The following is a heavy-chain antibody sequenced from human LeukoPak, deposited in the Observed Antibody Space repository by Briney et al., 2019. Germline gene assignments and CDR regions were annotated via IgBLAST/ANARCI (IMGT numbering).Heavy chain of an antibody. CDR1: GYTFIGYH. CDR2: INPNSGDT. V-gene: IGHV1-2*06. Sequence: GASVKVSCKASGYTFIGYHMHWVRQAPGQGLEWMGRINPNSGDTNYAQKFQGRVIMTRDTSITTAYMELSRLRSDDTAMYYCARDYCSSTSCLFDYWGQGTLVTVSS. J-gene: IGHJ4*02. D-gene: IGHD2-2*01. CDR3: ARDYCSSTSCLFDY.